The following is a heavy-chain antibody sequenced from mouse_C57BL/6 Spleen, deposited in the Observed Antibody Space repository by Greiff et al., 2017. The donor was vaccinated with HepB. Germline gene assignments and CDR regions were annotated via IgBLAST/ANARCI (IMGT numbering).Heavy chain of an antibody. CDR3: TRNYAAMDY. CDR1: GFNIKDDY. Sequence: EVQLQQSGAELVRPGASVKLSCTASGFNIKDDYMHWVKPRPEQGLEWIGWIDPENGDTEYASKFQGKATITADTSSHTAYLQLSSLTSEDTAVYYCTRNYAAMDYWGQGTSVTVSS. V-gene: IGHV14-4*01. CDR2: IDPENGDT. D-gene: IGHD2-1*01. J-gene: IGHJ4*01.